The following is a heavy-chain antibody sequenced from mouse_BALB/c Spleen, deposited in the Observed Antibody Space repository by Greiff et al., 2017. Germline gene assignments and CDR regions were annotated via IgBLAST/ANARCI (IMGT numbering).Heavy chain of an antibody. CDR1: GYSITSDYA. J-gene: IGHJ3*01. CDR2: ISYSGST. CDR3: ASGNYEGFAY. Sequence: VQLQQSGPGLVKPSQSLSLTCTVTGYSITSDYAWNWIRQFPGTKLEWMGYISYSGSTSYNPSLKSRISITRDTSKNQFFLQLNSVTTEDTATYYCASGNYEGFAYWGQGTLVTVSA. D-gene: IGHD2-1*01. V-gene: IGHV3-2*02.